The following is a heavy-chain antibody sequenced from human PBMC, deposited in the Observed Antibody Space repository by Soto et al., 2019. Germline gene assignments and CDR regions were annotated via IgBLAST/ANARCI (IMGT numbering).Heavy chain of an antibody. V-gene: IGHV4-34*01. D-gene: IGHD3-10*01. CDR3: AAYYGSGSTGFDY. CDR1: GGSFSGYY. J-gene: IGHJ4*02. CDR2: INHSGST. Sequence: QVQLQQWGAGLLKPSETLSLTCAVYGGSFSGYYWSWIRQPPGKGLEWIGEINHSGSTNYNPPLKRRVTISVDTSKNQFSLKLSSVTAADTAVYYCAAYYGSGSTGFDYWGQGTLVTVSS.